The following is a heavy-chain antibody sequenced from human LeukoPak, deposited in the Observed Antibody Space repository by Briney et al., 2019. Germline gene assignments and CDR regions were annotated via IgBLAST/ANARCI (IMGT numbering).Heavy chain of an antibody. D-gene: IGHD6-13*01. CDR3: ARDPSIAAAGTDYYYYMDV. Sequence: PSETLSLTCTVSGGSISSSSYYWGWVRQPPGKGQEWIGSIYYSGSTYYNPSLKSRVTISVDTSKNQFSLRLSSVTAADTAVYYCARDPSIAAAGTDYYYYMDVWGKGTTVTVSS. CDR2: IYYSGST. V-gene: IGHV4-39*07. J-gene: IGHJ6*03. CDR1: GGSISSSSYY.